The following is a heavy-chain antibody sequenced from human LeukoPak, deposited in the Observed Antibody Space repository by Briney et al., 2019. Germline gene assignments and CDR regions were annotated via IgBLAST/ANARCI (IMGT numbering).Heavy chain of an antibody. CDR2: IYTSGST. V-gene: IGHV4-4*07. CDR1: GGSFSIYY. CDR3: AREEDYGLFDY. J-gene: IGHJ4*02. D-gene: IGHD3-16*01. Sequence: PSETLSLTCTVSGGSFSIYYWSWIRQPAGKGLEWIGRIYTSGSTNYNPSLKSRVTMSVDTSKNQFSLNLNSVTAADTAVYYCAREEDYGLFDYWGQGTLVTVSS.